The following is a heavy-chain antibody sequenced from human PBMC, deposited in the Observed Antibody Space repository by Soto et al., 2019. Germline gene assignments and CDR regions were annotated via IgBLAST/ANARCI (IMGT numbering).Heavy chain of an antibody. CDR3: ARDREPDGIWTFDS. V-gene: IGHV3-53*01. J-gene: IGHJ4*02. Sequence: PGGTLRLSCAAFGFTVDKYTMGWVRQAPGKGLEWVAESFSSGGTQYADSVKGRFTISRDNSRNMVFLQMNGLRVEDTALYYCARDREPDGIWTFDSRGQGALVTVSS. CDR1: GFTVDKYT. D-gene: IGHD3-9*01. CDR2: SFSSGGT.